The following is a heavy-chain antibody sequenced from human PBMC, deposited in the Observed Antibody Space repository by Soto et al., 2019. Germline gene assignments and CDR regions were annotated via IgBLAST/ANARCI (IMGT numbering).Heavy chain of an antibody. V-gene: IGHV1-18*01. Sequence: QVQLVQSGAEVQKPGASVKVSCKGSGYIFSSFGFGWVRQAPGQGLEWMGWISGNYGDTDYAQKFQGRVTMTTDTSTSTAYMEVSSLRSDDTAVYYCAKSGDGNWFDTWGQGTLVIVSS. D-gene: IGHD7-27*01. CDR1: GYIFSSFG. CDR3: AKSGDGNWFDT. J-gene: IGHJ5*02. CDR2: ISGNYGDT.